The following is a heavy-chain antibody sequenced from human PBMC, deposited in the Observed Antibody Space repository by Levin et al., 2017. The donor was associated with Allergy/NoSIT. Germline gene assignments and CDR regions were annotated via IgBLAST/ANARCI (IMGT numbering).Heavy chain of an antibody. Sequence: PGESLKISCAASGFTFDDYAMHWVRQTPGKGLEWVSLITWDGGSTYYADSVEGRFTISRDNIKNSLYLQMNSLRAEDTALYYCAKDSQALAGTSMDVWGQGTTVTVSS. CDR3: AKDSQALAGTSMDV. V-gene: IGHV3-43D*04. CDR1: GFTFDDYA. J-gene: IGHJ6*02. CDR2: ITWDGGST. D-gene: IGHD6-19*01.